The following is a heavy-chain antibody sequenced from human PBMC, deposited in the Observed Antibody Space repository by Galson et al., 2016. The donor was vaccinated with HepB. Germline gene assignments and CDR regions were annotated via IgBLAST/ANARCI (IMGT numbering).Heavy chain of an antibody. CDR3: AKGQPELRGKFDY. CDR2: ISWNSRRI. D-gene: IGHD1-7*01. J-gene: IGHJ4*02. V-gene: IGHV3-9*01. CDR1: GFTFDDSA. Sequence: SLRLSCAASGFTFDDSAMHWVRQAPGKGLEWVSGISWNSRRIHYADSVKGRFTISRDNAKNSLYLQMTSLRPDDTAFYYCAKGQPELRGKFDYWGQGSLVTVSS.